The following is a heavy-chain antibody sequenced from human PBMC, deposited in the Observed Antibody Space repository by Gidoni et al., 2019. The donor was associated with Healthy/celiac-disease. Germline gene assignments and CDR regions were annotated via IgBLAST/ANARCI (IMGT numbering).Heavy chain of an antibody. CDR3: ARKGMVYAR. D-gene: IGHD2-8*01. CDR2: IIHSGSL. V-gene: IGHV4-34*12. Sequence: QVQLQQWGAGLLKPSETLSLTCAVYGGSFSGYYWSWIRQPPGKGLEWIGEIIHSGSLNYHPSLKSRVTISVETSKNQFSLKLSSVTDADTAVYYCARKGMVYARWGQGTLVTVSS. CDR1: GGSFSGYY. J-gene: IGHJ4*02.